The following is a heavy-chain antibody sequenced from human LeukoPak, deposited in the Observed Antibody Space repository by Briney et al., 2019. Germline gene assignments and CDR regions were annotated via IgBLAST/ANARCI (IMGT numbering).Heavy chain of an antibody. Sequence: PGGSLRLSCAASGFTFSSYGMHWVRQAPGKGLEWVAVISYDGSNKYYADSVKGRFTISRDNSKNTLYLQMNNLKTEDTAVYYCAKGVTLDYWGQGTLVTVSS. V-gene: IGHV3-30*18. CDR1: GFTFSSYG. CDR2: ISYDGSNK. J-gene: IGHJ4*02. CDR3: AKGVTLDY. D-gene: IGHD2-21*02.